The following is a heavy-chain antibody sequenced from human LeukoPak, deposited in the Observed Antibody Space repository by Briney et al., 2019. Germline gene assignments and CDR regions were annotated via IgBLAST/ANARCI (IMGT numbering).Heavy chain of an antibody. J-gene: IGHJ6*02. CDR2: ISGSGGRT. CDR1: GFTFS. Sequence: GRSLRLSCVASGFTFSMNWVRQAPGKGLEWISAISGSGGRTYYADSVRGRFTISRDNTRNTLYLHMNSLRDEDTAVYYCARDNGYDFNSEERAPYHMDVWGQGTTVTVSS. V-gene: IGHV3-23*01. CDR3: ARDNGYDFNSEERAPYHMDV. D-gene: IGHD3-3*01.